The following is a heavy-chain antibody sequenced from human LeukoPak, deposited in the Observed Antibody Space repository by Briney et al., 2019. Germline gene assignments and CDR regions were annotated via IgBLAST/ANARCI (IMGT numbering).Heavy chain of an antibody. D-gene: IGHD3-16*02. Sequence: GGSLRLSCAASGFTFSSYEMNWVRQAPGKGLEWVSYISSSGSTIYYADSVKGRFTISRDNSKNTLYLQMNSLRAEDTAVYYCQSSYDYVWGSYRPPSYYYMDVWGKGTTVTVSS. J-gene: IGHJ6*03. V-gene: IGHV3-48*03. CDR1: GFTFSSYE. CDR2: ISSSGSTI. CDR3: QSSYDYVWGSYRPPSYYYMDV.